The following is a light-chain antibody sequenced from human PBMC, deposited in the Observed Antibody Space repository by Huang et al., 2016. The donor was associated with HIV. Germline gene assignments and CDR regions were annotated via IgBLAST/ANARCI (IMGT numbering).Light chain of an antibody. CDR2: GAS. CDR3: QQYDKWPPRT. J-gene: IGKJ1*01. CDR1: QSIISN. V-gene: IGKV3-15*01. Sequence: EMVMTQSPATLSVSPGERVTLSCRASQSIISNLAWYQQKPGQAPRLLIYGASTRATGILPRFSGGGAGTVDTLTISSRQSEDFAVYYCQQYDKWPPRTFGQGTKVEIK.